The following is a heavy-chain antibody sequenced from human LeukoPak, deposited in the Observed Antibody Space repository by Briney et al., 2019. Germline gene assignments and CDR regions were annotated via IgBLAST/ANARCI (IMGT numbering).Heavy chain of an antibody. CDR2: IYYSGST. CDR3: AGAGSGWFFFDY. Sequence: SETLSLTCTVSGGSISSYYWSWIRQPPGKGLEWIGYIYYSGSTNYNPSLKSRVTISVDTSKNQFSLKLSSVTAADTAVYYCAGAGSGWFFFDYWGQGTLVTVSS. J-gene: IGHJ4*02. V-gene: IGHV4-59*01. CDR1: GGSISSYY. D-gene: IGHD6-19*01.